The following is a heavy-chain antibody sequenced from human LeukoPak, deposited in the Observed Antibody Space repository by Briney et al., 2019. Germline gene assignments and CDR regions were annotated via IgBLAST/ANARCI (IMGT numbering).Heavy chain of an antibody. V-gene: IGHV4-34*01. CDR3: ARGSNYDY. D-gene: IGHD4-11*01. CDR2: INHSGST. CDR1: GGSFSGYY. J-gene: IGHJ4*02. Sequence: PSETLSLTCAVYGGSFSGYYWSWIRQPPGKGLEWTGEINHSGSTNYNPSLKSRVTISVDTSKNQFSLKLSSVTAADTAVYYCARGSNYDYWGQGTLVTVSS.